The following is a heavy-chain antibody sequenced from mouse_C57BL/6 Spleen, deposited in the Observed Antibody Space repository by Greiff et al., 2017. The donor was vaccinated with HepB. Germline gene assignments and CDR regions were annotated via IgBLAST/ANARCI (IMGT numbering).Heavy chain of an antibody. CDR1: GYTFTDYE. D-gene: IGHD1-1*01. Sequence: VQLQQSGAELVRPGASVTLSCKASGYTFTDYEMHWVKQTPVHGLEWIGAIDPETGGTAYNQKFKGKAILTADKSSSTAYMELRSLTSEDSAVYYCTRDTTVVDHWYFDVWGTGTTVTVSS. CDR2: IDPETGGT. V-gene: IGHV1-15*01. CDR3: TRDTTVVDHWYFDV. J-gene: IGHJ1*03.